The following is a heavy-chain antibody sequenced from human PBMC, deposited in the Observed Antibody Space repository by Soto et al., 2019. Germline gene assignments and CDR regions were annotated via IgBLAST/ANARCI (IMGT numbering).Heavy chain of an antibody. J-gene: IGHJ6*01. Sequence: QVQLQESGPGLVKPSQTLSLTCTVSGGSISSGGYYWSWIRQHPGKGLEWIGYIYYSGSTYYNPALRCRVTISVDRSKNHFNLKLTSVNAADAAVYDCARERNSHSSGYIYYDGRDVWGQGPTVTVSS. CDR2: IYYSGST. CDR1: GGSISSGGYY. CDR3: ARERNSHSSGYIYYDGRDV. V-gene: IGHV4-31*03. D-gene: IGHD3-22*01.